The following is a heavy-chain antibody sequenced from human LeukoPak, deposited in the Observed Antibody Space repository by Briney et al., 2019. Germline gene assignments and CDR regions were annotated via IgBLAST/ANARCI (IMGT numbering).Heavy chain of an antibody. Sequence: PGGSLRLSCAASGFTFSSYAMHWVRQAPGKGLDWVASISYDGSNKYYADSVKGRFTISRDSSKNTLYLQMNSLRAEDTAVYYCAKDQLLGGSYTFDYWGQGTLVTVSS. CDR1: GFTFSSYA. J-gene: IGHJ4*02. CDR2: ISYDGSNK. D-gene: IGHD1-26*01. CDR3: AKDQLLGGSYTFDY. V-gene: IGHV3-30-3*01.